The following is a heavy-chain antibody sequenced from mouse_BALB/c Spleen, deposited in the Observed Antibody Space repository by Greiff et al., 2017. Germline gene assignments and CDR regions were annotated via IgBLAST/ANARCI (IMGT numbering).Heavy chain of an antibody. V-gene: IGHV1-77*01. CDR1: GYTFTDYV. D-gene: IGHD1-1*01. J-gene: IGHJ3*01. CDR3: ARTQYGSSAWFAY. CDR2: IYPGSGST. Sequence: QVQLQQPGPELVKPGASVKMSCKASGYTFTDYVISWVKQRTGQGLEWIGEIYPGSGSTYYNEKFKGKATLTADKSSNTAYMQLSSLTSEDSAVYFCARTQYGSSAWFAYWGQGTLVTVSA.